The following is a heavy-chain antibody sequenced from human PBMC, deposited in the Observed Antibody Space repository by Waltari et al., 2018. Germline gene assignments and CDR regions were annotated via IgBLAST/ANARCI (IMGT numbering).Heavy chain of an antibody. CDR2: SRSSKSYL. CDR3: AREVRGYSYGYIDL. CDR1: RFTFSSYS. V-gene: IGHV3-21*01. Sequence: EVQLVESGGGLVEPGGSLRLSCAASRFTFSSYSMNWVRQAPGKGLGWVCSSRSSKSYLYYADPVRGRFTISRDNAKNSLYLQLNSLRVEDTAVYYCAREVRGYSYGYIDLWGRGTLVTVSS. D-gene: IGHD5-18*01. J-gene: IGHJ2*01.